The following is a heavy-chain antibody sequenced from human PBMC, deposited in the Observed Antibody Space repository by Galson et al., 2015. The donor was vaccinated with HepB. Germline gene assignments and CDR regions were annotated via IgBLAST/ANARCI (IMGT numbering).Heavy chain of an antibody. D-gene: IGHD6-13*01. CDR3: ARAHRGNRGRAGGAAAGTGLFDY. CDR2: TYYRSKWYN. J-gene: IGHJ4*02. Sequence: CAISGDSVSSNSAAWNWIRQSPSRGLEWLGRTYYRSKWYNDYAVSVKSRITINPDTSKNQFSLQLNSVTPEDTAVYYCARAHRGNRGRAGGAAAGTGLFDYWGQGTLVTVSS. CDR1: GDSVSSNSAA. V-gene: IGHV6-1*01.